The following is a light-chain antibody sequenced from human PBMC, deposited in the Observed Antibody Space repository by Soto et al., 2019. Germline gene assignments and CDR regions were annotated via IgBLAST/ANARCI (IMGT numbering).Light chain of an antibody. J-gene: IGKJ1*01. CDR2: NAS. V-gene: IGKV1-5*01. CDR1: QSISGW. CDR3: QNYNQYSRT. Sequence: DIQMTQSPSTLSASVVDRVTITFLASQSISGWLAWYQQKPGKAPKLLIYNASSLKSGVPSRFSGSGFGTEFTLTISSLQPDDSATYYCQNYNQYSRTFGQGTKVDIK.